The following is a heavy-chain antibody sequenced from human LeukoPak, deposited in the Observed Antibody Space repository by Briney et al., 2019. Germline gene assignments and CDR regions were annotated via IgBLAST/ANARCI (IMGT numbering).Heavy chain of an antibody. V-gene: IGHV3-74*01. CDR2: IKGDGSET. J-gene: IGHJ4*02. CDR3: ARDYYDSSGAGSL. Sequence: GGSLRLSCAASGFTFSAYWMHWVRRAPGKGLVWVSRIKGDGSETNYADSVKGRFTISRDNSKNTLYLQMNSLRAEDTAVYYCARDYYDSSGAGSLWGQGTLVTVSS. CDR1: GFTFSAYW. D-gene: IGHD3-22*01.